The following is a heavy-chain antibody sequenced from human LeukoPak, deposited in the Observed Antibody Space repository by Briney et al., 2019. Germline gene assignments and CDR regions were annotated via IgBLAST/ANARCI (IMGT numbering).Heavy chain of an antibody. CDR2: IYTGGST. J-gene: IGHJ2*01. CDR3: ARVKDFAYSFFDL. CDR1: GGSMSSGGDY. Sequence: TSQTLSLTCTVSGGSMSSGGDYWTSIRQPAGKELEWIGLIYTGGSTNYNHSLKSRITISIDTSKNQFSLKLTSVTAADTAVYYCARVKDFAYSFFDLWGRGTLVTVSS. V-gene: IGHV4-61*02.